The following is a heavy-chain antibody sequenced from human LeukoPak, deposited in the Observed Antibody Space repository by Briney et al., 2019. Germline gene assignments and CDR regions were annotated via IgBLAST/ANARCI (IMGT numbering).Heavy chain of an antibody. D-gene: IGHD1-7*01. CDR1: GFTFTSYG. CDR2: IWNDGSNK. V-gene: IGHV3-33*01. CDR3: ARPSGTWGAFDI. J-gene: IGHJ3*02. Sequence: GGSLRLSCAAYGFTFTSYGMHWVRQAPGKGLEWVAVIWNDGSNKYYADSVKGRFTISRDNSKNTLYLQMNSLRVEDMAVYYCARPSGTWGAFDIWGQGTMVTVSS.